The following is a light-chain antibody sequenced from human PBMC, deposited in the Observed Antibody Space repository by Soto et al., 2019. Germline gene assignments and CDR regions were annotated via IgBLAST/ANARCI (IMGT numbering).Light chain of an antibody. CDR3: QQYHNRSPFT. Sequence: IEMTQSPATLSVSPGEGATLSCRASQSVSSNLAWYQQKPGQDPRLLIYGASTRADGVPVRFSGSGSGTEFTLNIISLQSEDFAVYYAQQYHNRSPFTFGPGTKVEI. CDR1: QSVSSN. V-gene: IGKV3-15*01. CDR2: GAS. J-gene: IGKJ3*01.